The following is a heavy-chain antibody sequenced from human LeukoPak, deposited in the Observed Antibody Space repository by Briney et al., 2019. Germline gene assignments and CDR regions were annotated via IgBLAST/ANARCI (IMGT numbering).Heavy chain of an antibody. Sequence: GGSLRHSCAASGFTFSSYWMSWVRQAPGKGLEWVANIKEDGSEKNYVDSVKGRFTISRDNAKNSLYLQMNSLRAEDTAVYYCARGGGRHVEYWGQGNLVTVSS. J-gene: IGHJ4*02. CDR1: GFTFSSYW. V-gene: IGHV3-7*05. CDR2: IKEDGSEK. D-gene: IGHD2/OR15-2a*01. CDR3: ARGGGRHVEY.